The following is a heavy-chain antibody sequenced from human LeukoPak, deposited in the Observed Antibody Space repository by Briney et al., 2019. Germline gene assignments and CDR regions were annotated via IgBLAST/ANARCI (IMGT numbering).Heavy chain of an antibody. D-gene: IGHD3-10*01. V-gene: IGHV1-8*01. CDR2: MNPNSGNT. CDR3: ARGGGSGSYYKRDWFDP. Sequence: GASVKVSCKASGYTFTSYDINWVRQATGQGLEWMGWMNPNSGNTGYAQKFQGRVTMTRNTSISTAYMELSSLRSEDTAVYCCARGGGSGSYYKRDWFDPWGQGTLVTASS. J-gene: IGHJ5*02. CDR1: GYTFTSYD.